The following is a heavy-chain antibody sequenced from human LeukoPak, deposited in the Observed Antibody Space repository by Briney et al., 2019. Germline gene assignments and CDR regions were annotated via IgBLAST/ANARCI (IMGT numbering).Heavy chain of an antibody. V-gene: IGHV4-34*01. Sequence: SETLSLTCAVYGGSFSGYYWSWIRQPPGKGLEWIGEINHSGSTNYNPSLKSRVTISVDTSKNQLSLKLSSVTAADTAVYYCARAITGTTIWGQGTLVAVSS. CDR3: ARAITGTTI. D-gene: IGHD1-7*01. CDR1: GGSFSGYY. CDR2: INHSGST. J-gene: IGHJ4*02.